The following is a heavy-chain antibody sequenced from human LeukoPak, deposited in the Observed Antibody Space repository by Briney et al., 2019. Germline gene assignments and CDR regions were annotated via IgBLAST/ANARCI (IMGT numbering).Heavy chain of an antibody. J-gene: IGHJ6*03. CDR3: ARGSSLAYYVDV. D-gene: IGHD3-16*02. CDR2: INTDGGTT. CDR1: GFTFSSYW. Sequence: GGSLRLSCVASGFTFSSYWMHWVRQAPGKGLVWVSRINTDGGTTTYADSVKGRFTISRDNAKNTLYLQMNSLRAEDAAVYYCARGSSLAYYVDVWGKGTTVTVSS. V-gene: IGHV3-74*01.